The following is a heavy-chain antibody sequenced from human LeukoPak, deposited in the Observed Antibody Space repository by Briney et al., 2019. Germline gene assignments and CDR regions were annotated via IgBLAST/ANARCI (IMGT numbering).Heavy chain of an antibody. CDR1: GYTFTSYG. D-gene: IGHD6-25*01. CDR3: ARGGGYATVYYYYMDV. V-gene: IGHV1-18*01. J-gene: IGHJ6*03. Sequence: ASVKVSCKASGYTFTSYGISWVRQAPGQGLEWMGWISAYNGNTNYAQKLQGRVTITADESTSTAYMELSSLRSEDTAVYYCARGGGYATVYYYYMDVWGKGTTVTVSS. CDR2: ISAYNGNT.